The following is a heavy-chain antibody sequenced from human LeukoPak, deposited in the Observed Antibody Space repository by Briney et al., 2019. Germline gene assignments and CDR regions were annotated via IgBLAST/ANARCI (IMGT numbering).Heavy chain of an antibody. Sequence: PGGSLRLSCEVSGFTFTDYWMNWVRQAPGKGPEWVASIRQDGSEKTYVDSVKGRFTISRDNTKNSLSLQLNGLRAEHTAVYYCARDGTAAGLYFDLWGQGTLVTVSS. V-gene: IGHV3-7*01. D-gene: IGHD6-13*01. CDR3: ARDGTAAGLYFDL. CDR1: GFTFTDYW. J-gene: IGHJ4*01. CDR2: IRQDGSEK.